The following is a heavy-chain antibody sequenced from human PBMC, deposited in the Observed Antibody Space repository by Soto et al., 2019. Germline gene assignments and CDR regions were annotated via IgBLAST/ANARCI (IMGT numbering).Heavy chain of an antibody. CDR2: IIPVFGTV. CDR1: GGTFSNYA. J-gene: IGHJ5*02. D-gene: IGHD6-13*01. CDR3: ARDNPYTNSFGNWFDP. V-gene: IGHV1-69*01. Sequence: QVRLVQSGAEVKKPGSSVKVSCKASGGTFSNYAITWLRLAPGQGLEWLGVIIPVFGTVNYAQKFQGRVTITADEYTSTAYMELNRLRSEDTAVSYCARDNPYTNSFGNWFDPWGQGTMVIVS.